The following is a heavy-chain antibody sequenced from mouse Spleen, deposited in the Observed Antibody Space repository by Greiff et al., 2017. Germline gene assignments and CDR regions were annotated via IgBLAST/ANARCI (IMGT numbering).Heavy chain of an antibody. CDR2: IDPENGDT. CDR1: GFNIKDDY. CDR3: TTGGQFAY. V-gene: IGHV14-4*01. J-gene: IGHJ3*01. Sequence: EVQVVESGAELVRPGASVKLSCTASGFNIKDDYMHWVKQRPEQGLEWIGWIDPENGDTEYASKFQGKATITADTSSNTAYLQLSSLTSEDTAVYYCTTGGQFAYWGQGTLVTVSA.